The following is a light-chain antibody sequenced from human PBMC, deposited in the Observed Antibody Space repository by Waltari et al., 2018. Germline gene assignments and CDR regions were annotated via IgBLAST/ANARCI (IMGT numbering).Light chain of an antibody. CDR3: AAWDDSLRGHWV. V-gene: IGLV1-44*01. CDR2: RND. Sequence: QSVLTQPPSASATPGPGAIISCCGCSPHIRNNVVNWYQHLPGKAPKLLIYRNDQRPSGVPARFSGSKSGTSASLAINGLQSEDEADYYCAAWDDSLRGHWVFGGGTKVTVL. CDR1: SPHIRNNV. J-gene: IGLJ3*02.